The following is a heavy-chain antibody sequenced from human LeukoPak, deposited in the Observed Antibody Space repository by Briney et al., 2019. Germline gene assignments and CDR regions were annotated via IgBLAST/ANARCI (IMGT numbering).Heavy chain of an antibody. D-gene: IGHD3-3*01. J-gene: IGHJ4*02. CDR1: GYSISSGYY. V-gene: IGHV4-38-2*01. CDR2: IYHSGST. Sequence: TSETLSLTCAVSGYSISSGYYWGWIRQPPRKGLEWIGSIYHSGSTYYNPSLKSRVTISVDTSKNQFSLKLSSVTAADTAVYYCARPVLYYDFWSGYYWGQGTLVTVSS. CDR3: ARPVLYYDFWSGYY.